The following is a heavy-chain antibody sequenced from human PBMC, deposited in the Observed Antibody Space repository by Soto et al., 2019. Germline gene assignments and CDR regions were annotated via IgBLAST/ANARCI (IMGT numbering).Heavy chain of an antibody. J-gene: IGHJ6*02. Sequence: QVQLVQSGAEVKKPGASVKVSCKASGYTFTSYDINWVRQATGQGLEWMGWMNPNSGNTGYAQKFQGRVTMTRNTYXSTAYMELSSLRSEDTAVYYCARVNYMPYYYGMDVWGQGTTVTVSS. CDR1: GYTFTSYD. V-gene: IGHV1-8*01. D-gene: IGHD2-2*01. CDR3: ARVNYMPYYYGMDV. CDR2: MNPNSGNT.